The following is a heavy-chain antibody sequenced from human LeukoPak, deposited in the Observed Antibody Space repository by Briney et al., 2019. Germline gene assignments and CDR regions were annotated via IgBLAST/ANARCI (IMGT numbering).Heavy chain of an antibody. V-gene: IGHV4-34*01. Sequence: PSETLSLTCAVYGGSFSGYYWSWIRQPPGKGLEWIGEINHSGSTNYNPSLKSRVTISVDTSKNQFSLKLSPVTAADTAVYYCARGRGPRGYSGYDFGRAPDRVWFDPWGQGTLVTVSS. CDR1: GGSFSGYY. D-gene: IGHD5-12*01. CDR3: ARGRGPRGYSGYDFGRAPDRVWFDP. CDR2: INHSGST. J-gene: IGHJ5*02.